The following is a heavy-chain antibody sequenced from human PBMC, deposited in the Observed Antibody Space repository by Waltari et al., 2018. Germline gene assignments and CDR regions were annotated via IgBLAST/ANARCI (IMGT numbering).Heavy chain of an antibody. D-gene: IGHD6-19*01. V-gene: IGHV4-4*07. CDR3: ARDDSSGWYYFDY. CDR1: GGSIRSSY. Sequence: QVQLQESGPGLVKPSETLSLTCTVSGGSIRSSYWSWIRQPAGQGLEWIWRIYTSGSTNYNPSLKSRVTMSVNTSKNQFSLKLSSVTAADTAVYYCARDDSSGWYYFDYWGQGTLVTVSS. J-gene: IGHJ4*02. CDR2: IYTSGST.